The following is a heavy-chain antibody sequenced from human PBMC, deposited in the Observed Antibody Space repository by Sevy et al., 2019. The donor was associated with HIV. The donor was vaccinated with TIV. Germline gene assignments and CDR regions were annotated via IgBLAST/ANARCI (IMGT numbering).Heavy chain of an antibody. CDR2: IYYSGST. Sequence: SETLSLTCTVSGGSVSSGSYYWSWIRQPPGKGLEWTGYIYYSGSTNYNPSLKSRVTISVDTSKNQFSLKLSSVTAADTAVYYCARATWQQLATNWFDPWGQGTLVTVSS. D-gene: IGHD6-13*01. J-gene: IGHJ5*02. CDR3: ARATWQQLATNWFDP. V-gene: IGHV4-61*01. CDR1: GGSVSSGSYY.